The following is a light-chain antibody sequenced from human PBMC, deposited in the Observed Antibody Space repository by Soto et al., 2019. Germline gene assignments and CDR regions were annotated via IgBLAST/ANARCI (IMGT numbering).Light chain of an antibody. Sequence: EIVLTQSPGTLSLSPGERATLSCRASQSVTISNLAWYQQKPGQAPRLLIYGTSTRATGIPDRFSGSGSGTDFTLTISRLEPEDFAVYYCQHYGSSLFTFGPGTKVDIK. CDR2: GTS. CDR3: QHYGSSLFT. J-gene: IGKJ3*01. CDR1: QSVTISN. V-gene: IGKV3-20*01.